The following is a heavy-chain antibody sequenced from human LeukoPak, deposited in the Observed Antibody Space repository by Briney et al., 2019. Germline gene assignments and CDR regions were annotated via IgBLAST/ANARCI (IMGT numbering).Heavy chain of an antibody. Sequence: GASVKVSCKTSGYTFTNYGISWVRQAPGQGLEWMGWISAHNGNTNYAQKLQGRVTMTTDTSTSTAYMELRSLRSDDTAVYYCARDRSGSYYNVASGGFDYWGQGTLVTVSS. J-gene: IGHJ4*02. CDR2: ISAHNGNT. D-gene: IGHD3-10*01. CDR3: ARDRSGSYYNVASGGFDY. V-gene: IGHV1-18*01. CDR1: GYTFTNYG.